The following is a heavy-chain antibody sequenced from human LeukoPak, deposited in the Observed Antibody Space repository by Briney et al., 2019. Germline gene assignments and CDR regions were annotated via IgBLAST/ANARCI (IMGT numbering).Heavy chain of an antibody. CDR1: GYTFTSYG. V-gene: IGHV1-18*01. CDR3: ARGGYYYDSSGYYYFDY. J-gene: IGHJ4*02. D-gene: IGHD3-22*01. Sequence: ASVKVSCKASGYTFTSYGISWVRQAPGQGLECMGWISAYNGNTNYAQKLQGRVTMTTDTSTSTAYMELRSLRSDDTAVYYCARGGYYYDSSGYYYFDYWGQGTLVTVSS. CDR2: ISAYNGNT.